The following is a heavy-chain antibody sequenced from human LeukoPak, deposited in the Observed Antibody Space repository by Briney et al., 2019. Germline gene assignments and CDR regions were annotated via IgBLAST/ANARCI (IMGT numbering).Heavy chain of an antibody. CDR2: ITGSGSST. CDR1: GFTFSSYA. Sequence: GGSLRLSCAAPGFTFSSYAMSWVRQAPGKGLEWVSTITGSGSSTYYADSVKGRFTISRDKSMNTLFLQMNGLRVEDTAVYHCAKVDWGSNCNDGRCPRWGQGTLVTVSS. V-gene: IGHV3-23*01. D-gene: IGHD2-15*01. CDR3: AKVDWGSNCNDGRCPR. J-gene: IGHJ4*02.